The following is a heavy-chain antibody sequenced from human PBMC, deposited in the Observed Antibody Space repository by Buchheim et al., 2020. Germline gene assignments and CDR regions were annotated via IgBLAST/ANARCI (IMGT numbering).Heavy chain of an antibody. J-gene: IGHJ4*02. D-gene: IGHD2-2*03. CDR1: GFTFSSYS. CDR3: ASGYCGSSTSFCSSGDY. V-gene: IGHV3-48*02. Sequence: EVQLVESGGGLVQPGGSLRLSCAASGFTFSSYSMNWVRQAPGKGLEWVSYISSSSSTIYYADSVKGRFTISRDNAKNLLYLQMNSLRDEDMAVYYCASGYCGSSTSFCSSGDYWGQGTL. CDR2: ISSSSSTI.